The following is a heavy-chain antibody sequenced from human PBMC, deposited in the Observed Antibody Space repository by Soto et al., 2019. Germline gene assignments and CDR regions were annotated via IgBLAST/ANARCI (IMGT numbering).Heavy chain of an antibody. J-gene: IGHJ4*02. CDR1: GFTFSSYS. Sequence: EVQLVESGGGLVQPGGSLRLSRAASGFTFSSYSMNWVRQAPGKGLEWVSYISSSSSTIYYADSVKGRFTISRDNAKNSLYLQMNSLRDEDTAVYYCASQGWDGYNHFDYWGQGTLVTVSS. D-gene: IGHD5-12*01. CDR3: ASQGWDGYNHFDY. CDR2: ISSSSSTI. V-gene: IGHV3-48*02.